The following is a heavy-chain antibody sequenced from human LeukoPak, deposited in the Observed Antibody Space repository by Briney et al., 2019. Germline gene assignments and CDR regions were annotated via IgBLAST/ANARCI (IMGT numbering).Heavy chain of an antibody. D-gene: IGHD1-1*01. Sequence: GGSLRLSCAASGFTFSSYEMNWVRQAPGKGLEWVSYISSSGNTIYYADSVKGRFTISRDNAKNSLYLQMNSLRAEDTAVYYCARSNWPYYFDYWGQGALVTVSS. CDR2: ISSSGNTI. J-gene: IGHJ4*02. V-gene: IGHV3-48*03. CDR1: GFTFSSYE. CDR3: ARSNWPYYFDY.